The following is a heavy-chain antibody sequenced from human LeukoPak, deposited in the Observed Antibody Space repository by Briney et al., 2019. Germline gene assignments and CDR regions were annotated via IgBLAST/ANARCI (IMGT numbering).Heavy chain of an antibody. CDR3: ARRATDSRGSDY. J-gene: IGHJ4*02. CDR1: RFTFRNYA. V-gene: IGHV3-23*01. D-gene: IGHD3-16*01. CDR2: IDISGGRT. Sequence: GGSLRLSCAPSRFTFRNYAKIWVRQAPGKGLEWVSSIDISGGRTDYADSVKGRFTISRDNSKNTLYLQMTSLRVEDTAVYYCARRATDSRGSDYWGQGTLVTVSS.